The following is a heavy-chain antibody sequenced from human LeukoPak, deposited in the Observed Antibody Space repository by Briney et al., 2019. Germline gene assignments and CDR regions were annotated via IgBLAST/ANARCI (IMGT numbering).Heavy chain of an antibody. CDR3: ARAAVNLHPNHYYYMDV. Sequence: ASVKVSCKASGYTFTSYDINWVRQATGQGLEWMGWMNPYNGNTDYAQKLEGRVIMTRDTSISTAYLELSSLTSEDTAVYYCARAAVNLHPNHYYYMDVWGKGTTVTVSS. J-gene: IGHJ6*03. V-gene: IGHV1-8*01. CDR1: GYTFTSYD. CDR2: MNPYNGNT.